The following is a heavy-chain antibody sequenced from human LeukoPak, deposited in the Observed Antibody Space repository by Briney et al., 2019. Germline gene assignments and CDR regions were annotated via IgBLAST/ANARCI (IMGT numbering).Heavy chain of an antibody. CDR1: GGSFSGYY. CDR3: ARGGAVAPLRGHYYYYGMDV. Sequence: SETLSLTCAVYGGSFSGYYWSWIRQPPGKGLEWIGEINHSGSTNYNPSLKSRVTISVDTSKNQFSLKLSSVTAADTAVYYCARGGAVAPLRGHYYYYGMDVWGQGTTVTVSS. V-gene: IGHV4-34*01. J-gene: IGHJ6*02. CDR2: INHSGST. D-gene: IGHD6-19*01.